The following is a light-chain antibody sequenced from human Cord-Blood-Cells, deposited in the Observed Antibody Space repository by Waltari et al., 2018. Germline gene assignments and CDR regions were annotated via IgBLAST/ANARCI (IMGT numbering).Light chain of an antibody. J-gene: IGKJ1*01. CDR3: QQYNNWPPWT. CDR1: QSVSSN. CDR2: GAS. Sequence: IVMTQTPATLSVSPGERATLSCRASQSVSSNLAWYQQKPGPAPRLLIYGASTRATGIPARFSGSGSGTEVTLTISSLQSEDFAVYYCQQYNNWPPWTFGQGTKVEIK. V-gene: IGKV3-15*01.